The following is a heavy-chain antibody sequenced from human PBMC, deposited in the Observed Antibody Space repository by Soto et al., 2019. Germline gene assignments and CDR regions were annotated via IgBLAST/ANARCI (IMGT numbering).Heavy chain of an antibody. CDR3: ARGGRYCSGGSCRRTDY. D-gene: IGHD2-15*01. V-gene: IGHV4-30-4*01. CDR1: GGSISSGDYY. Sequence: SETLSLTCTVSGGSISSGDYYWRWIRQPPGKGLEWIGYIYYSGSTYYNPSLKSRVTISVDTSKNQFSLKLSTVTAADTAVYYCARGGRYCSGGSCRRTDYWDQGTLVTVSS. CDR2: IYYSGST. J-gene: IGHJ4*02.